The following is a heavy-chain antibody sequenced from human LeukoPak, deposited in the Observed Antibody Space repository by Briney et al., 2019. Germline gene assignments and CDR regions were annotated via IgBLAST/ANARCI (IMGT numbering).Heavy chain of an antibody. Sequence: GSSVKVSCKASGGTFTSYAISWVRQPPGQGLEWMGGIIPIFGTANYAQKFQGRVTITADESTSTAYMELSSLRSEDTAVYFCARMPREFAGFYYYYYGMDVWGQGTTVTVSS. V-gene: IGHV1-69*01. CDR3: ARMPREFAGFYYYYYGMDV. J-gene: IGHJ6*02. D-gene: IGHD3-10*01. CDR2: IIPIFGTA. CDR1: GGTFTSYA.